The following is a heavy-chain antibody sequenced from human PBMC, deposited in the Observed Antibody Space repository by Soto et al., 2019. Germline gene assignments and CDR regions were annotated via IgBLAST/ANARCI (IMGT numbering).Heavy chain of an antibody. J-gene: IGHJ4*02. Sequence: GGSLRLSCAVAAFTFSSYAMSWVRQAPGKGLEWVSAISGSGGSTYYADSVKGRFNISRDNSKNTLYLQMNSLRAEDTAVYYSAKGPVRFLEWLLYFDYWGQGTLVTVSS. D-gene: IGHD3-3*01. CDR3: AKGPVRFLEWLLYFDY. CDR1: AFTFSSYA. V-gene: IGHV3-23*01. CDR2: ISGSGGST.